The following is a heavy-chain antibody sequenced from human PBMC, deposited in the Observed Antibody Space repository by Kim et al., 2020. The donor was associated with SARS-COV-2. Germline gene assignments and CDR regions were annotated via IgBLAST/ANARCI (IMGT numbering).Heavy chain of an antibody. CDR1: GFTFSNYA. CDR2: ISKSGDDR. J-gene: IGHJ4*02. D-gene: IGHD4-17*01. V-gene: IGHV3-23*01. CDR3: AKEPMPGGGYHYGMFDN. Sequence: GGSLRLSCAASGFTFSNYAMAWVRQTPGKGLEWVSGISKSGDDRYYRDSVKGRFTISRDNSRNMVYLQMDSLRAEDTARYYCAKEPMPGGGYHYGMFDNWGEGTLVTVSS.